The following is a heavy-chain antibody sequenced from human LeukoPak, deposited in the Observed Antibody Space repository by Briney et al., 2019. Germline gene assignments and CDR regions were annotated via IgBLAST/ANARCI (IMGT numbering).Heavy chain of an antibody. CDR3: ARVRSAASYYYYMDV. Sequence: SETLSLTCTVSGGSISSYYWSWIRQPAGKGLEWIGRIYTSGSTNYNPPLKSRVTMSVDTSKNQFSLKLSSVTAADTAVYYCARVRSAASYYYYMDVWGKGTTVTVSS. CDR1: GGSISSYY. D-gene: IGHD2-2*01. V-gene: IGHV4-4*07. J-gene: IGHJ6*03. CDR2: IYTSGST.